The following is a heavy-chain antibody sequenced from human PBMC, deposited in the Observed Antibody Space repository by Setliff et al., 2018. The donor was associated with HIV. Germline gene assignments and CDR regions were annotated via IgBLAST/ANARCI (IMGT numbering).Heavy chain of an antibody. V-gene: IGHV3-74*03. D-gene: IGHD7-27*01. J-gene: IGHJ4*02. CDR3: ATIPWGLFDY. CDR1: KFPLSDLWMYW. Sequence: GESLKISCADAKFPLSDLWMYWMHWIRQVPGKGLMWVAAINHDGSIIKYADSVKGRFTISRDDAKNTVYLQMNSLRGDDTAVYYCATIPWGLFDYWGQGKLVTVSS. CDR2: INHDGSII.